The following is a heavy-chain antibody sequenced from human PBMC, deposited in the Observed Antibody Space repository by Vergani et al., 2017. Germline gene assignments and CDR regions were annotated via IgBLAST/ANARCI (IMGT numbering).Heavy chain of an antibody. Sequence: EVQLVESGGGLVQPGGSLRLSCAASGFTFSSYAMHWVRKAPGKGLEYVSAISSNGGSTYYANSVKGRFTISRDNSKNTLYLQMCSLRAEDMAVYYCARVARPYYYYYMDVWSKGTTVTVSS. D-gene: IGHD6-6*01. J-gene: IGHJ6*03. CDR3: ARVARPYYYYYMDV. CDR1: GFTFSSYA. CDR2: ISSNGGST. V-gene: IGHV3-64*01.